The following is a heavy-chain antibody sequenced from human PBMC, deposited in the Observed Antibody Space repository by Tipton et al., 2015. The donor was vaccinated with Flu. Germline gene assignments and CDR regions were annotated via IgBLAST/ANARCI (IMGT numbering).Heavy chain of an antibody. Sequence: TLSLTYTVSSGSIRSTNYFCAWIRQPPGKRLELIGSIYPSGTTYYNPSLKSRVTISVDTSKSQFSLKLSSVTAADTAVYFCARLSYYDVDLKNWYFEYWGQGTLVTVSS. D-gene: IGHD3-10*02. J-gene: IGHJ4*02. V-gene: IGHV4-39*01. CDR3: ARLSYYDVDLKNWYFEY. CDR2: IYPSGTT. CDR1: SGSIRSTNYF.